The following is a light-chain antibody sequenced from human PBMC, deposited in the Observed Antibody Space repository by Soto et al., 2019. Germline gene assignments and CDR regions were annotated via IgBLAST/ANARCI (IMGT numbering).Light chain of an antibody. CDR2: AVT. Sequence: VLTQPPSASGSPGQSVAISCTGTSSGVGGQNYVSWYQQHPGKAPKLIIYAVTERPSGVPDRFSGAKSGNTASLTVSGLQTEDEADYYCSSHAGNNNYVFGTGTKVTVL. CDR3: SSHAGNNNYV. J-gene: IGLJ1*01. CDR1: SSGVGGQNY. V-gene: IGLV2-8*01.